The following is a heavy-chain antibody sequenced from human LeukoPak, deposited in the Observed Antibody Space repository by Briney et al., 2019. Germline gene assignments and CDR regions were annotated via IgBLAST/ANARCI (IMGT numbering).Heavy chain of an antibody. CDR3: AKDYVRSTGYYYRDN. Sequence: ASVKVSCKVSGYTFTDYYMHWVQQAPGKGLEWMGLVDSEDGETIYAGKFQGRVTITADTSTDTAYMELSSLRSEDTAVYYCAKDYVRSTGYYYRDNWGQGTLVTVSS. V-gene: IGHV1-69-2*01. CDR1: GYTFTDYY. D-gene: IGHD3-22*01. J-gene: IGHJ4*02. CDR2: VDSEDGET.